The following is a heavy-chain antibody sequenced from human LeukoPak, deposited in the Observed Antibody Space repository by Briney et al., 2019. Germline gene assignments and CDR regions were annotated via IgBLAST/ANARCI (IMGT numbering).Heavy chain of an antibody. V-gene: IGHV3-33*01. Sequence: GRSLRLSCAASVFILCHYGMHWVRQAPGGGVQWVAVISSNGSNSLYADCVKGRFTNSRNNSQMPMFRQMTGQTAEDTSIYYCARDAQRGFDYSNSLEYWGHGTLVTVSS. J-gene: IGHJ4*01. CDR1: VFILCHYG. CDR2: ISSNGSNS. CDR3: ARDAQRGFDYSNSLEY. D-gene: IGHD4-11*01.